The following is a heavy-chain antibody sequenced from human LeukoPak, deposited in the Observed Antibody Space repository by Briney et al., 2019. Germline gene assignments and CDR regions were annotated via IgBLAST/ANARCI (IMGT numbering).Heavy chain of an antibody. CDR3: ARERGGGIGDY. CDR2: ISYDGSNK. D-gene: IGHD3-16*01. V-gene: IGHV3-30-3*01. J-gene: IGHJ4*02. CDR1: GFTFSSYA. Sequence: GGSLRLSCAASGFTFSSYAMHWVRQAPGKGLEWVAVISYDGSNKYYADSVKGRFTISRDNAKNSLYLQMNSLRAEDTAVYYCARERGGGIGDYWGQGTLVTVSS.